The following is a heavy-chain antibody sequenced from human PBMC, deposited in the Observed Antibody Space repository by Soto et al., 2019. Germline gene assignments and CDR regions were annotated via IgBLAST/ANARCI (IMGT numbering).Heavy chain of an antibody. CDR2: IKKYGSEK. CDR1: GFTFTNHW. J-gene: IGHJ4*02. Sequence: EVQLVESGGVLVQPGGSLRLSWAASGFTFTNHWMSGVRQTPGKGLEWVANIKKYGSEKYYVDSVKGRFTISRDNAKNSRDLQMNSLRTEDTAVYYCARWSGGWPNWGQGTLVIVSS. D-gene: IGHD3-3*01. V-gene: IGHV3-7*03. CDR3: ARWSGGWPN.